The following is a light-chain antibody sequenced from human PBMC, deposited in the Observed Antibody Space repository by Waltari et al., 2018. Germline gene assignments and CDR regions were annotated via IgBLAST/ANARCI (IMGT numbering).Light chain of an antibody. CDR1: SSDVGRYEY. V-gene: IGLV2-14*03. J-gene: IGLJ1*01. Sequence: SALPQPASVSGSPGQSITIYCTGTSSDVGRYEYVSWYQQHPGKAPKLIIYDVSKRPSGVSTRFSGSTSGYTASLTISGLQSEDEADYYCCSYTTTDTYVFGRGTKVTVL. CDR2: DVS. CDR3: CSYTTTDTYV.